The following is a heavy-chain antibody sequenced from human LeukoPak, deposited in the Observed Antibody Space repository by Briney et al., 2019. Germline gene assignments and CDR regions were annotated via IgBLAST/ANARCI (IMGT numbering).Heavy chain of an antibody. D-gene: IGHD6-19*01. CDR3: AREGYSSGHFDY. J-gene: IGHJ4*02. Sequence: ASVKVSCNASGYTFTGYYMHWVRQAPGQGLEWMGRINPNSGGTNYAQKFQGRVTMTRDTSISTAYMELSRLRSDDTAVYYCAREGYSSGHFDYWGQGTLVTVSS. CDR2: INPNSGGT. CDR1: GYTFTGYY. V-gene: IGHV1-2*06.